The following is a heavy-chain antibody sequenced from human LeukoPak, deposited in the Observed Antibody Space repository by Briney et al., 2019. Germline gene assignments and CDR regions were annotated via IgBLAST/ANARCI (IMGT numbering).Heavy chain of an antibody. D-gene: IGHD1-26*01. CDR2: IHHSGST. CDR3: ARLVGAGKDYYYYYMDV. J-gene: IGHJ6*03. V-gene: IGHV4-4*02. CDR1: GVSISSSNW. Sequence: SETLSLTCAVSGVSISSSNWWNWVRQPPGKGLEWIGEIHHSGSTNYNPSLKSRVTISVDKSKNQFSLKVSSVTAADTAVYYCARLVGAGKDYYYYYMDVWGKGTTVTVSS.